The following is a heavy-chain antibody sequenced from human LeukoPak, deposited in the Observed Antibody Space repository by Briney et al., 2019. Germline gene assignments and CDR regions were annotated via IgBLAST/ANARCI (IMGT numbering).Heavy chain of an antibody. CDR1: GFTFSSYE. CDR2: ISSSGSTI. CDR3: ARAHNWKYGTFDY. J-gene: IGHJ4*02. Sequence: PGGSLRLSCAASGFTFSSYEMNWVRQAPGKGLEWVSYISSSGSTIYYADSVKGRFTISRDSAKNSLYLQMNSLRAEDTAVYYCARAHNWKYGTFDYWGQGTLVTVSS. V-gene: IGHV3-48*03. D-gene: IGHD1-7*01.